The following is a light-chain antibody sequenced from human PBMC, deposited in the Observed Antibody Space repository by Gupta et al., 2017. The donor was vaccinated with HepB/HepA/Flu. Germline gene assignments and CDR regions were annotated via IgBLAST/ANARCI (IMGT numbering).Light chain of an antibody. V-gene: IGLV4-69*01. CDR3: QTWGTGIVV. J-gene: IGLJ2*01. CDR2: PNSAGSH. CDR1: SGHRSYA. Sequence: LVLTQSPSASASLGASVKLTCTLSSGHRSYAIAWHQQQPEKGPRYLMKPNSAGSHTKGDGIPDRFSGSSSGAERYLTISSLQSEDEADYYCQTWGTGIVVFGGGTKLTVL.